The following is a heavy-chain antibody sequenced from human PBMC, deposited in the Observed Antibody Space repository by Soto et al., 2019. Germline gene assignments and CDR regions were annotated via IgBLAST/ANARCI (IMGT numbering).Heavy chain of an antibody. CDR2: MNPNSGNT. J-gene: IGHJ6*03. CDR1: GYTFTSYD. D-gene: IGHD3-3*01. CDR3: ARASGQTIFGVVTVHYYYYYYMDV. V-gene: IGHV1-8*01. Sequence: ASVKVSCKASGYTFTSYDINWVRQATGQGLEWMGWMNPNSGNTGYAQKFQGGVTMTRNTSISTAYMELSSLRSEDTAVYYCARASGQTIFGVVTVHYYYYYYMDVWGKGTTVTVSS.